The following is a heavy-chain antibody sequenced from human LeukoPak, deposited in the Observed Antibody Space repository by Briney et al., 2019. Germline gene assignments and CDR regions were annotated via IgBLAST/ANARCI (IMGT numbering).Heavy chain of an antibody. CDR3: ARGAVVTAMGAFDI. J-gene: IGHJ3*02. D-gene: IGHD2-21*02. V-gene: IGHV3-33*08. CDR2: IRYDGRHT. CDR1: GFTVSNKY. Sequence: GGSLRLSCAASGFTVSNKYMTWVRRAPGKGLEWVAGIRYDGRHTYHADSVKGRFTISRDNAKNSLYLQMNSLRAEDTAVYYCARGAVVTAMGAFDIWGQGTMVTVSS.